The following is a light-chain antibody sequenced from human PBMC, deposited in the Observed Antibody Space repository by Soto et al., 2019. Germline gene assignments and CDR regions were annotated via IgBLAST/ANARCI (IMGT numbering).Light chain of an antibody. CDR1: QGLVSW. Sequence: DIQVTQSPSSVSASVGDRVTITCRASQGLVSWLAWYQQKPGKAPKLLIYAASSFQSVFPSRFSGSGSWTDFTLNISSLQPEDFATYYCQQTSSFPLTFGGGTKVEIK. V-gene: IGKV1-12*01. CDR3: QQTSSFPLT. J-gene: IGKJ4*01. CDR2: AAS.